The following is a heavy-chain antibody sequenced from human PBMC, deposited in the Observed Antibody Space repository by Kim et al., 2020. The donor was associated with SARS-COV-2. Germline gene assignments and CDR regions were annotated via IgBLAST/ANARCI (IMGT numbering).Heavy chain of an antibody. CDR2: IYYSGST. D-gene: IGHD2-15*01. Sequence: SETLSLTCTVSGGSISSGGYYWSWIRQHPGKGLEWIGYIYYSGSTYYNPSLKSRVTISVDTSKNQFSLKLSSVTAADTAVYYCASGRGGDSWYFDLWGRGTLVTVSS. J-gene: IGHJ2*01. V-gene: IGHV4-31*03. CDR1: GGSISSGGYY. CDR3: ASGRGGDSWYFDL.